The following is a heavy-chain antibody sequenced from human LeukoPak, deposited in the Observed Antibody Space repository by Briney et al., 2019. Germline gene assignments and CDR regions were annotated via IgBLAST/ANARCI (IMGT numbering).Heavy chain of an antibody. CDR1: GFTFSDYW. CDR3: ARRGGSSSRRSPIDY. CDR2: IKQDGSQR. Sequence: GGSLRLSCTASGFTFSDYWMTWVRQAPGKGPEWVAYIKQDGSQRYYVDSVRGRFTISRDNAKNSLFLQMNGLRAEDTAVYYCARRGGSSSRRSPIDYWGQGTLVTVSS. D-gene: IGHD6-6*01. J-gene: IGHJ4*02. V-gene: IGHV3-7*01.